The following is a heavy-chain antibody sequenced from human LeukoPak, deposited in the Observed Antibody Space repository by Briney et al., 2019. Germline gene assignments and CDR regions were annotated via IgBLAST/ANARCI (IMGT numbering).Heavy chain of an antibody. CDR3: VTQVAVDGFDI. V-gene: IGHV4-59*08. CDR1: GGSISSYY. CDR2: IYYSGST. D-gene: IGHD6-19*01. Sequence: SETLSLTCTVSGGSISSYYWSWIRQPPGKRLEWIGYIYYSGSTNYNPSLKSRVTISVDTSKNQFSLNLRSVTAADTAVYYCVTQVAVDGFDIWGQGTMVTVSS. J-gene: IGHJ3*02.